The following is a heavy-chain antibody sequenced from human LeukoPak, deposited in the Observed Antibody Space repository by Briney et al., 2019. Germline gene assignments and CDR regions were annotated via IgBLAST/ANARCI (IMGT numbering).Heavy chain of an antibody. D-gene: IGHD1-14*01. CDR2: ISYDGSNK. Sequence: GSLRLSCAASGFTFSSYGMHWVRQAPGKGLEWVAVISYDGSNKYYADSVKGRFTISRDNSKNTLYLQMNSLRAEDTAVYYCAKDPRYLSWYFDYWGQGTLVTVSS. CDR3: AKDPRYLSWYFDY. V-gene: IGHV3-30*18. CDR1: GFTFSSYG. J-gene: IGHJ4*02.